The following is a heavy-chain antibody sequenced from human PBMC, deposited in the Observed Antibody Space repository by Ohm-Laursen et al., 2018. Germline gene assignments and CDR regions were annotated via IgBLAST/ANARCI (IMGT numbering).Heavy chain of an antibody. Sequence: SLRLSCAASGFTFSNYWMSWVRQAPGKGLEWVANIKQDGSEKYYVDSVTGRFTISRDNAKSTLYLQMSSLRAEDTAVYYCVRDLRDGYNDHLFDYWGQGTLVTVSS. CDR3: VRDLRDGYNDHLFDY. D-gene: IGHD5-24*01. CDR1: GFTFSNYW. J-gene: IGHJ4*02. V-gene: IGHV3-7*01. CDR2: IKQDGSEK.